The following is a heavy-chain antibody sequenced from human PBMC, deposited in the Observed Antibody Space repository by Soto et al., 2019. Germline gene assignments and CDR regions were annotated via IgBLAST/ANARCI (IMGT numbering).Heavy chain of an antibody. D-gene: IGHD3-3*01. CDR2: MNPNSGNT. CDR3: AVARGRNGPVLEWLLYPYYYDGMDV. Sequence: ASVKVSCKASGYTFTSYDINWVRQATGQGLEWMGWMNPNSGNTGYAQKFQGRVTMTRNTSISTAYMELSSLRSEDTAVYYCAVARGRNGPVLEWLLYPYYYDGMDVWGQGTMVTVSS. J-gene: IGHJ6*02. V-gene: IGHV1-8*01. CDR1: GYTFTSYD.